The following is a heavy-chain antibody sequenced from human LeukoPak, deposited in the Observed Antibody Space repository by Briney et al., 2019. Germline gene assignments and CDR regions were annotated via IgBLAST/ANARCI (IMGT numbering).Heavy chain of an antibody. D-gene: IGHD3-9*01. CDR3: VRGDFDWLLIDY. V-gene: IGHV4-59*01. CDR2: IYYSGST. Sequence: SETLSLTCTVSGGSISSYYWSWIRQPPGKGLEWIGYIYYSGSTNYNPSLKSRVTISVDTSKNQFSLKLSSVTAADTAVYYCVRGDFDWLLIDYWGQGTLVTVSS. CDR1: GGSISSYY. J-gene: IGHJ4*02.